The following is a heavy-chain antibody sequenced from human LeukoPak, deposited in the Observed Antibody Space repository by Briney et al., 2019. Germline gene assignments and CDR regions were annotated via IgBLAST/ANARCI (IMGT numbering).Heavy chain of an antibody. CDR2: INHSGST. CDR1: GGSFSGYY. D-gene: IGHD6-6*01. Sequence: SETLSLTCAVYGGSFSGYYWSWIRQPPGKGLEWIGEINHSGSTNYNPSLKSRVTVSVDTSKNQFSLKLSSVTAADTAVYYCAGATARIAARPLRWFDPWGQGTLVTVSS. V-gene: IGHV4-34*01. CDR3: AGATARIAARPLRWFDP. J-gene: IGHJ5*02.